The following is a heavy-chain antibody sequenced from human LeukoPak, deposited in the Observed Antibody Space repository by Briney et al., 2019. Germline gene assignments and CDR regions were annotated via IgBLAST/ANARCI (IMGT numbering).Heavy chain of an antibody. CDR3: ARESLGYYGLGWFDP. V-gene: IGHV1-18*01. CDR1: GYTFTSYG. Sequence: ASVKVSCKASGYTFTSYGISWMRQAPGQGIEWMGWISAYNGNTNYAQKLQGRVTMTRDTSTSTAYMELRSLRSDDTAVYYCARESLGYYGLGWFDPWGQGTLVTVSS. CDR2: ISAYNGNT. J-gene: IGHJ5*02. D-gene: IGHD3-22*01.